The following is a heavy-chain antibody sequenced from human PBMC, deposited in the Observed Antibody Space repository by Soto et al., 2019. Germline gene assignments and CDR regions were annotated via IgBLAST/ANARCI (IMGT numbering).Heavy chain of an antibody. CDR1: GFTFSDSW. CDR3: ASLGRHG. J-gene: IGHJ6*02. D-gene: IGHD3-16*01. V-gene: IGHV3-7*01. CDR2: INQDGSGK. Sequence: GGSLRLFCAASGFTFSDSWMDWVRQVPGKGPEWVANINQDGSGKNYVDSVKGRFTISRDNAKNSLYLQMNSLRAEDTAVYYCASLGRHGWGQGTTVTVSS.